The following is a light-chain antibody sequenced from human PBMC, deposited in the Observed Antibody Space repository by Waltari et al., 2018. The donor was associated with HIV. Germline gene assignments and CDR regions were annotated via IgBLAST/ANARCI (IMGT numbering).Light chain of an antibody. Sequence: QPVLTQSSSASASLGSSVKLTCTLTSGHSRNIIAWHQQQPGTAPRYLMKLEGGGGYNKGSGVPDRFSGSSSGADRYLTISNLQFEDEADYYCETWDSSTWVFGGGTKVTVL. J-gene: IGLJ3*02. V-gene: IGLV4-60*02. CDR1: SGHSRNI. CDR2: LEGGGGY. CDR3: ETWDSSTWV.